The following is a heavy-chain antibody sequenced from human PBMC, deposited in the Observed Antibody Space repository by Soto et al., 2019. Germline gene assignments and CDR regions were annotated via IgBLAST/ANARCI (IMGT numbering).Heavy chain of an antibody. Sequence: SETLSLTCTVSGGSISSSSYYWGWIRQPPGKGLEWIGSIYYSGSTYYNPSLKSRVTVSVDTSKNQFSLKLSSVTAADTAVYYRARRYGDYDYWGQGTLVTVSS. J-gene: IGHJ4*02. CDR3: ARRYGDYDY. D-gene: IGHD4-17*01. CDR2: IYYSGST. V-gene: IGHV4-39*01. CDR1: GGSISSSSYY.